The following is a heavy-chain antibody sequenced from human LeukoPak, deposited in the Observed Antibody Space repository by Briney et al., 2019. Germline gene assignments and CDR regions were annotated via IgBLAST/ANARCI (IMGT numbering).Heavy chain of an antibody. D-gene: IGHD3-22*01. CDR2: INAYNGHR. CDR1: GYTFTNYG. V-gene: IGHV1-18*01. CDR3: ARVDDTSDFGGPFDY. Sequence: ASVKVSCKASGYTFTNYGFSWVRQAPGQGLEWMGWINAYNGHRNYAQKLQGRVTMTTDTSTTTAYMELRSLRSDDTAVYYCARVDDTSDFGGPFDYWGQGTVVTVSS. J-gene: IGHJ4*02.